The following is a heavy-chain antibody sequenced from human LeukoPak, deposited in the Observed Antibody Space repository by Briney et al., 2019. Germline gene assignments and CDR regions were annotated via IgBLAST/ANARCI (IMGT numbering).Heavy chain of an antibody. CDR3: ARGLGSSWNSDYYYYYMDV. J-gene: IGHJ6*03. D-gene: IGHD6-13*01. Sequence: ASVKVSCKASGYTFTGYYMHWVRQAPGQGLEWMGWINPNSGGTNYAQKFQGRVTMTRDTSNSTAYMELSRLRSGDTAVYYCARGLGSSWNSDYYYYYMDVWGKGTTVTVSS. V-gene: IGHV1-2*02. CDR1: GYTFTGYY. CDR2: INPNSGGT.